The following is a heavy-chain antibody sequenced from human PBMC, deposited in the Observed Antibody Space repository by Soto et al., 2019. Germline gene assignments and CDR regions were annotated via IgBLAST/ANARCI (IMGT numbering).Heavy chain of an antibody. V-gene: IGHV3-15*07. CDR2: IKSKTDGGTT. CDR3: TTEDCSSTSCYFYYYYGMDV. Sequence: EVQLVESGGGLVKPGGSLRLSCAASGFTFSNAWMNWVRQAPGKGLEWVGRIKSKTDGGTTDYAAPVKGRFTILRDDSKNTLYLQMNSLKTEDTAVYYCTTEDCSSTSCYFYYYYGMDVWGQGTTVTVSS. J-gene: IGHJ6*02. CDR1: GFTFSNAW. D-gene: IGHD2-2*01.